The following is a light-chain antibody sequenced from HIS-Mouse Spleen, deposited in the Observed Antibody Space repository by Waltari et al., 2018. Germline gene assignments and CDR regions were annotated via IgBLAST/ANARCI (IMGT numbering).Light chain of an antibody. CDR3: QQRSNWPPT. Sequence: EFVLTQSQPPLPFSPGEGPTLSCRASQSVSSYLAWYQQKPGQAPRLLIYDASNRATGIPARFSGSGSGTDFTLTISSLEPEDFAVYYCQQRSNWPPTFGQGTKVEIK. V-gene: IGKV3-11*01. CDR1: QSVSSY. CDR2: DAS. J-gene: IGKJ1*01.